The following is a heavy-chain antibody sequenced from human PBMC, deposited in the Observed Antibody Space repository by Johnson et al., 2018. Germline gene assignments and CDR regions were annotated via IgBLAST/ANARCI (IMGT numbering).Heavy chain of an antibody. J-gene: IGHJ3*01. CDR1: GFTFRNFA. Sequence: VQLVQSGGGLVQPGGSLRLSCAVSGFTFRNFAMGWVRQAPGRGLDWVSSLSASGGSTYYAQSVQGRFPISRDNPKNPLYLEMNSLTADDTAVYYCAKSQDSSKAFDLCGQGTMVTVSS. CDR3: AKSQDSSKAFDL. D-gene: IGHD4-11*01. V-gene: IGHV3-23*04. CDR2: LSASGGST.